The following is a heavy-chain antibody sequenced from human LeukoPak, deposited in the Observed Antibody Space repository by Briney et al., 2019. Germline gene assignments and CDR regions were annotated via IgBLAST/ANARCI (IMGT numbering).Heavy chain of an antibody. Sequence: TSETLSLTCAVYGGSFSGYYWSWIRQPPGKGLEWIGEINHSGSTNYNPSLRSRVTISVDTSKNQFSLKLSSVTAADTAVYYCARGRRGSLRAQDYWGQGTLVTVSS. CDR1: GGSFSGYY. D-gene: IGHD5-24*01. CDR3: ARGRRGSLRAQDY. V-gene: IGHV4-34*01. J-gene: IGHJ4*02. CDR2: INHSGST.